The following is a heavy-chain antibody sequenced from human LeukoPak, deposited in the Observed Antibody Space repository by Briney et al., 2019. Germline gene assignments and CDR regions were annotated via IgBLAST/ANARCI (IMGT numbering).Heavy chain of an antibody. CDR3: ARVSISGPLDY. V-gene: IGHV3-64*01. D-gene: IGHD3-10*01. CDR1: GFTFSSYA. CDR2: ISSNGGST. J-gene: IGHJ4*02. Sequence: GGSLRLSCAASGFTFSSYAMHWVRQAPGKGLEYVSAISSNGGSTYYANSVKGRFTISRDNPKNTLYLQMGSLRAEDMAVYYCARVSISGPLDYWGQGTLVTVSS.